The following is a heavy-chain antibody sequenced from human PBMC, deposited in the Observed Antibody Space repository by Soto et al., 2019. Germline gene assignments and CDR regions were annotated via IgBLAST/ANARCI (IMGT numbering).Heavy chain of an antibody. J-gene: IGHJ4*02. CDR1: GFSFSNDA. CDR3: VKDSFRAGVKTVTLLYY. D-gene: IGHD4-17*01. Sequence: PGGSLSLSCSASGFSFSNDAMDWFRQAPGQGLEWLSAISTDGSRTFYADSVQGRFTISRDNSKNTLYLQMRSLRVEDTAVYYCVKDSFRAGVKTVTLLYYWGQGTMVTVSS. V-gene: IGHV3-64D*06. CDR2: ISTDGSRT.